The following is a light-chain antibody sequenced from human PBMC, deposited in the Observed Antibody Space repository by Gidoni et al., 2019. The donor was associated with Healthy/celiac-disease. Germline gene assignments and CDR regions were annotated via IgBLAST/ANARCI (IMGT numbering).Light chain of an antibody. J-gene: IGKJ3*01. CDR3: QQYDNLPLT. CDR1: QDISNY. CDR2: DAS. Sequence: DIKMTQAPSSLSASVGDRGTITCQASQDISNYLNWYQQKPGKAPKLLIYDASNLETGVPSRFSGSGSGTDFTFTISSLQPEDIATYYCQQYDNLPLTFGPGTKVDIK. V-gene: IGKV1-33*01.